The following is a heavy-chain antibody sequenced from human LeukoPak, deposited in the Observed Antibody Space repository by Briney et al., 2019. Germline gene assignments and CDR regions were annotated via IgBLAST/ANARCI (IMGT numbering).Heavy chain of an antibody. J-gene: IGHJ4*02. CDR3: ARSAPLDYYDSSGYPTCFDY. Sequence: GGSLRLSCAASGFIFTSYAMSWVRQAPGKGLEWVSSISSSSSYIYYADSVKGRFTISRDNAKNSLYLQMNSLRAEDTAVYYCARSAPLDYYDSSGYPTCFDYWGQGTLVTVSS. D-gene: IGHD3-22*01. CDR1: GFIFTSYA. V-gene: IGHV3-21*01. CDR2: ISSSSSYI.